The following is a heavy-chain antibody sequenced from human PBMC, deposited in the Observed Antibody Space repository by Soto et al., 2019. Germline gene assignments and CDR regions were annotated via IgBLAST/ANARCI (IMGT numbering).Heavy chain of an antibody. CDR2: VSGSSDST. Sequence: EVPLLESGGGLVQPGGSLRLSCAASGFTFGSYAMSWVRQAPGKGLEWVSTVSGSSDSTYYADSVKGRFTISRDKSKNTLYLQMNSLRVEDTAVYYCAKVAGATTGWVDFWGQGTLVTVSS. CDR3: AKVAGATTGWVDF. D-gene: IGHD1-26*01. J-gene: IGHJ4*02. CDR1: GFTFGSYA. V-gene: IGHV3-23*01.